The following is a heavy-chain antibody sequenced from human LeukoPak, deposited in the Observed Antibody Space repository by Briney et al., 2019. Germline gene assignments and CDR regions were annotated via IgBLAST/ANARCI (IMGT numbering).Heavy chain of an antibody. J-gene: IGHJ4*02. CDR2: IFYSGTT. Sequence: PSETLSLTCDVSGSSINSHYWSWIRQPPGKGLEFIGYIFYSGTTYYNPSLKSRVSISLDTSLNQFSLKVISVTAADTAVYYCARYGAPFDSWGQGTLVTVSS. CDR1: GSSINSHY. D-gene: IGHD4-17*01. CDR3: ARYGAPFDS. V-gene: IGHV4-59*06.